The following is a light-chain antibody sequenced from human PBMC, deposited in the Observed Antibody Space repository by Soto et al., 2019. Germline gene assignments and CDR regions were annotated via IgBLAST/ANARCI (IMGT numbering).Light chain of an antibody. J-gene: IGKJ3*01. V-gene: IGKV3-20*01. Sequence: EMVLTQSPGTLSLSPGERATPSCRASQSVSSNNLAWYQQRPGQAPRVVIYGASTRATGIPERFSGSGSGTDFTLTISRLEPEDFAVYYCQQYGRSPFTFGPGTKVDIK. CDR1: QSVSSNN. CDR3: QQYGRSPFT. CDR2: GAS.